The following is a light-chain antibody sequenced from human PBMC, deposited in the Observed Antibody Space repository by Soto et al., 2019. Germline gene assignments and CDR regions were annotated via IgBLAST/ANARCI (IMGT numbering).Light chain of an antibody. Sequence: DIQLTQSPSFLSASVGDRVTITCRASQGISSYLAWYQQKPGKAPKLLLRGASSLHRGVPSRFSGGGAGTEFTLTISSLQPEDFATYYCQQTSAFPRTFGQGTKVDVK. CDR3: QQTSAFPRT. J-gene: IGKJ1*01. V-gene: IGKV1-9*01. CDR2: GAS. CDR1: QGISSY.